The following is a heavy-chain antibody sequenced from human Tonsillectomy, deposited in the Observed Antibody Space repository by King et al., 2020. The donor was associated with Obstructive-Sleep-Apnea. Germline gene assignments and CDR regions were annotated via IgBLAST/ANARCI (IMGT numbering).Heavy chain of an antibody. Sequence: QLQESGPGLVKPSETLSLTCTVSGGSISSSSYYWGWIRQPPGKGLEWIGGIYYSGSTYYNPSLKSRVTISVDTSKNQFSLKLSSVTAADTAVYYCARGASGGVRGVDCWGQGPLGTVP. V-gene: IGHV4-39*07. CDR3: ARGASGGVRGVDC. D-gene: IGHD3-10*01. J-gene: IGHJ4*02. CDR1: GGSISSSSYY. CDR2: IYYSGST.